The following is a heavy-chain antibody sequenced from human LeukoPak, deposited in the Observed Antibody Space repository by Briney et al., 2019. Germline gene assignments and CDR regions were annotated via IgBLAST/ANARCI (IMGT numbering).Heavy chain of an antibody. D-gene: IGHD1-7*01. V-gene: IGHV3-64*04. Sequence: PGGSLRLSCSASGFTFSIYVIHWVRQAPGKGLGYVSAINGIGDTTYYADSVKGRFTISRDNSKNTVYLQMHSLRADDTAVYYCARISGTLCFDLWGLGTLVTVSS. CDR1: GFTFSIYV. CDR3: ARISGTLCFDL. J-gene: IGHJ4*02. CDR2: INGIGDTT.